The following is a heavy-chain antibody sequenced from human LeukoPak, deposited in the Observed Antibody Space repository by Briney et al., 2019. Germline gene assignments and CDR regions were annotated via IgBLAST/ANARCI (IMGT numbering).Heavy chain of an antibody. CDR2: IYYSGSP. V-gene: IGHV4-39*07. CDR3: ARESYCTAATCPGWFDP. Sequence: SETLSLTCTVSGGSISGRSYFWGWLRQPPGKGLEWIASIYYSGSPFYTPSLKSRVTISVDTSENQFSLRLSSVTAADTAVYYCARESYCTAATCPGWFDPWGQGTLVTVSS. CDR1: GGSISGRSYF. J-gene: IGHJ5*02. D-gene: IGHD2-8*02.